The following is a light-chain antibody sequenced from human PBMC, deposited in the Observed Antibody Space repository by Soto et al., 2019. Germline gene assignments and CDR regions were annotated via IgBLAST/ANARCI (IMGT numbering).Light chain of an antibody. Sequence: QSALTQPRSLSGSPGQSVTISCTGTSSNVGRYNYVSWYQQHPGKAPKVMIYGVSERPSGVHDRFSGSKSGNTASLTISGLQAEDEADYYCCSYAGSPRDVFGTGTKLTVL. CDR1: SSNVGRYNY. J-gene: IGLJ1*01. V-gene: IGLV2-11*01. CDR2: GVS. CDR3: CSYAGSPRDV.